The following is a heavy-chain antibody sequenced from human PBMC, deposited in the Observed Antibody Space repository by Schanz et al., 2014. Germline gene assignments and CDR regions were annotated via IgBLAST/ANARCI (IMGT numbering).Heavy chain of an antibody. CDR2: ISASGGST. Sequence: VQMVESGGGVVKPGGSLRLSCAVSGFTVSSNHMSWVRQAPGKGLEWVSTISASGGSTYYADSVKGRFTISRDNSENTLYLQMNSLSADDTAVFYCAKGMGYCSGGTCYDYYYYGLDVWGQGTTVTVSS. CDR1: GFTVSSNH. D-gene: IGHD2-15*01. V-gene: IGHV3-23*04. CDR3: AKGMGYCSGGTCYDYYYYGLDV. J-gene: IGHJ6*02.